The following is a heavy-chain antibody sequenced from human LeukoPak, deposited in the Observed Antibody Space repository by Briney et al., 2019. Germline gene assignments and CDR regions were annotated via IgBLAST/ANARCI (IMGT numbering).Heavy chain of an antibody. CDR2: IYYSGST. D-gene: IGHD3-9*01. J-gene: IGHJ6*02. Sequence: PSETLSLTCTVSGGSISSYYWSWIRQPPGKGLDWIGYIYYSGSTNYNPSLKSRVTISVDTSKSQFSLKLSSVTAADTAVYYCARTYYDIAGYYYGMDVWGQGTTVTVSS. V-gene: IGHV4-59*01. CDR3: ARTYYDIAGYYYGMDV. CDR1: GGSISSYY.